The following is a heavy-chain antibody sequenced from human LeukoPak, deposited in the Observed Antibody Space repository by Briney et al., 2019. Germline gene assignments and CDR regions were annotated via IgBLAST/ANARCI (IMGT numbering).Heavy chain of an antibody. CDR3: ARGLAWELLVPFDF. D-gene: IGHD1-26*01. CDR2: IYYSGST. Sequence: PSETLSLTCTVSGGSISSSSYYWGWIRQPPGKGLEWIGSIYYSGSTYYNPSLKSRVTISVDTSKNQFSLKLSSVTAADTAVYYCARGLAWELLVPFDFWGQGTLVTVSS. V-gene: IGHV4-39*07. J-gene: IGHJ4*02. CDR1: GGSISSSSYY.